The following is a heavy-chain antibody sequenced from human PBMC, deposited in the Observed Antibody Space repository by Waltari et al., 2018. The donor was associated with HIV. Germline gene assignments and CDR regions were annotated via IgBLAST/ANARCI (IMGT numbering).Heavy chain of an antibody. V-gene: IGHV4-4*07. CDR1: RGSISSYY. Sequence: QVQLQESGPGLVKPSETLSLTCTVSRGSISSYYWSWIRQPAGKGLEWIGRIYTSGVTKYHPARKGGVIMSVDTSKNQFSLKLSSVTAADTAVYYCARDKVTYYYDRSGSDAFDIWGQGTMVTVSS. J-gene: IGHJ3*02. CDR2: IYTSGVT. CDR3: ARDKVTYYYDRSGSDAFDI. D-gene: IGHD3-22*01.